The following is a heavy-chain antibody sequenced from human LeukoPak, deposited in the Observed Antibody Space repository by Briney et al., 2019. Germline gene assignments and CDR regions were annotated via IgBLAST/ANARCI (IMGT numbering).Heavy chain of an antibody. J-gene: IGHJ6*02. D-gene: IGHD3-10*01. Sequence: GGSLRLSCAASGFTFSSYAMSWVRQAPGKGLEWVSAISGSGDNTFYADSVKGWFTISRDNSKNTLYLQMNSLRAEDTAVYYCAKGDYYGSGSYFRDGLDVWGQGTTVTVSS. CDR2: ISGSGDNT. CDR3: AKGDYYGSGSYFRDGLDV. CDR1: GFTFSSYA. V-gene: IGHV3-23*01.